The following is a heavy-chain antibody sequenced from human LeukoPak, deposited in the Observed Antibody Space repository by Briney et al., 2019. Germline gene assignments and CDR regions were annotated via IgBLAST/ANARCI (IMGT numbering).Heavy chain of an antibody. J-gene: IGHJ4*02. CDR3: SKRRIGFSGQADD. CDR2: ISSSSDSI. Sequence: GGSLRLSCAASGFTISTYGMTWVRQAPGKGLEWISYISSSSDSIKYADSVKGRFTSSKDHAKKSLDLQMNSLRAEETAAYYCSKRRIGFSGQADDWGQGTLVTVSS. D-gene: IGHD5-12*01. CDR1: GFTISTYG. V-gene: IGHV3-48*04.